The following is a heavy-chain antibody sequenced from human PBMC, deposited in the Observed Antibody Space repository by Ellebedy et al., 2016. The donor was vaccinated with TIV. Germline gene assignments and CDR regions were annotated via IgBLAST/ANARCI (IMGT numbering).Heavy chain of an antibody. CDR2: IMPIFDTT. Sequence: AASVKVSCKMSGGTFSSYAITWVRQAPGQGLEWMGGIMPIFDTTKYAQKFQGRVTMTAGKSTTTAYMELSSLRFEDAATYYCARGYSYGSTFDVWGQGTMVIVSS. J-gene: IGHJ3*01. D-gene: IGHD5-18*01. CDR3: ARGYSYGSTFDV. V-gene: IGHV1-69*06. CDR1: GGTFSSYA.